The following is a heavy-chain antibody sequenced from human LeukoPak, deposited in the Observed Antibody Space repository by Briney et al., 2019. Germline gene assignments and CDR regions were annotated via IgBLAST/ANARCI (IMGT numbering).Heavy chain of an antibody. CDR3: ARGWVVASVAGTSNWLDP. J-gene: IGHJ5*02. CDR1: GGSFSGYY. D-gene: IGHD6-19*01. Sequence: SETLSLTCAVYGGSFSGYYWSWIRQPPGKGPEWIGEINHSGSTNYNPSLKSRVTISVDTSKNQFSLKLSSVTAADTAVYYCARGWVVASVAGTSNWLDPWGQGTLVTVSS. V-gene: IGHV4-34*01. CDR2: INHSGST.